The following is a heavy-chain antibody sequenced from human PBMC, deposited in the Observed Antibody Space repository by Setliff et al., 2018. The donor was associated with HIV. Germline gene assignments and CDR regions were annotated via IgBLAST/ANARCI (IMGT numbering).Heavy chain of an antibody. J-gene: IGHJ6*02. Sequence: SETLSLTCAVSGSSISGSYYWAWVRQPPGKGLEWIANVYSDGRANYNPSLKGRVTISLDTSRTHFSLKVNSVTAADTAIYFCARGGPTVAYAVDVWGQGTTVTVSS. CDR1: GSSISGSYY. CDR2: VYSDGRA. CDR3: ARGGPTVAYAVDV. D-gene: IGHD4-17*01. V-gene: IGHV4-38-2*01.